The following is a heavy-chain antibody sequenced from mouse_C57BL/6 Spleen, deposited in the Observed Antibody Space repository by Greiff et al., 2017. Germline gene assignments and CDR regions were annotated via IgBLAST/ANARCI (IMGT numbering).Heavy chain of an antibody. V-gene: IGHV3-6*01. J-gene: IGHJ4*01. D-gene: IGHD2-2*01. Sequence: EVHLVESGPGLVKPSQSLSLTCSVTGYSITSCYYWNWIRPLPGTKQKWMGYISYDGSNNYNPSLKNRISITRDTSTNQFFLMLNSVTTEDTATYYCARANYGYDRDPFYYAMDYWGQGTSVTVSS. CDR2: ISYDGSN. CDR1: GYSITSCYY. CDR3: ARANYGYDRDPFYYAMDY.